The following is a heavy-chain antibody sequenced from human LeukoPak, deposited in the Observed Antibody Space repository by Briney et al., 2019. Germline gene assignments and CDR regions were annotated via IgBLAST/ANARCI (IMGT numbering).Heavy chain of an antibody. D-gene: IGHD6-19*01. CDR2: INHSGST. V-gene: IGHV4-34*01. CDR1: GGSFSGYY. CDR3: ARALRSSGWYRDYYMDV. Sequence: PSETLSLTCAVYGGSFSGYYWSWIRQPPGKGLEWIGEINHSGSTNYNPSLKSRVTISVDTSKNQFSLKLSSVTAADTAVYYCARALRSSGWYRDYYMDVWGKGTTVTVSS. J-gene: IGHJ6*03.